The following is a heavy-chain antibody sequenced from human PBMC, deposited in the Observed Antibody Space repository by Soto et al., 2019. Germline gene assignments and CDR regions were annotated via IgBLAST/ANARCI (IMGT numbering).Heavy chain of an antibody. CDR2: INPSGGST. V-gene: IGHV1-46*01. J-gene: IGHJ5*02. CDR3: ARDRSVITIFGVVIPGGNWFDP. D-gene: IGHD3-3*01. CDR1: GYTFTSYY. Sequence: ASVKVSCKASGYTFTSYYMHWVRQAPGQGLEWMGIINPSGGSTSYAQKFQGRVTMTRDTSTSTVYMELSSLRSEDTAVYYCARDRSVITIFGVVIPGGNWFDPWGQGTLVTVPS.